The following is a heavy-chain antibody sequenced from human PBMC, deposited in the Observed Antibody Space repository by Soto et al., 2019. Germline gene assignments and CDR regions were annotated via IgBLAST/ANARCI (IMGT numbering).Heavy chain of an antibody. CDR1: GGSISSGNYY. D-gene: IGHD3-22*01. V-gene: IGHV4-31*03. CDR2: IYNSGYT. J-gene: IGHJ5*02. CDR3: ARGAITMIVGGFDP. Sequence: KPSETLSLTCTVSGGSISSGNYYWSWIRQHPGKGLEWIGYIYNSGYTYYNPSLNSRVAISRDTSKNQLSLNLSSVTAADTAVYYCARGAITMIVGGFDPWGQGTLVTVSS.